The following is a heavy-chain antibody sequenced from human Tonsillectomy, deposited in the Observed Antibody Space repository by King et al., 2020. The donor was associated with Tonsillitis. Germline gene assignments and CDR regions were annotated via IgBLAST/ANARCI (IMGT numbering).Heavy chain of an antibody. J-gene: IGHJ6*03. CDR3: VRDAGYCSGGSCDGYYYYMDV. V-gene: IGHV1-69*09. CDR2: IIAMLGLA. Sequence: VQLVQSGAEVKKAGSSVKVSCKVSGGTFNNYAISWVRQAPGQGLEWMGRIIAMLGLANYAQKFQGRVTIIPDKSTSTAYLELSSLRSEDTAVYYCVRDAGYCSGGSCDGYYYYMDVWGKGTTVTVSS. D-gene: IGHD2-15*01. CDR1: GGTFNNYA.